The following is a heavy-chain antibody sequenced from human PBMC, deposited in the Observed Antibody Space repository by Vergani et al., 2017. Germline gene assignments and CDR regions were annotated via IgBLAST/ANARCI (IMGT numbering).Heavy chain of an antibody. Sequence: EVQLVESGGGLIQPGGSLRLSCAASGFTVSSNYMSWVRQAPGKGLEWVSVIYSGGSTYYADSVKGRFTISRDNSKNTLYLQMNRLRAEDTAVYYCARVEADSAAAHFMDVWGKGTTVTVSS. CDR2: IYSGGST. V-gene: IGHV3-53*01. J-gene: IGHJ6*03. D-gene: IGHD6-13*01. CDR1: GFTVSSNY. CDR3: ARVEADSAAAHFMDV.